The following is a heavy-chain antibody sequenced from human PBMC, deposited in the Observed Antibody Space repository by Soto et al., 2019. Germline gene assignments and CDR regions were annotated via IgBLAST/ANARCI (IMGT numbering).Heavy chain of an antibody. V-gene: IGHV3-21*01. CDR2: ISSSSSYI. D-gene: IGHD2-2*01. CDR3: AREWPRYCSSTSCYAGYFDY. J-gene: IGHJ4*02. CDR1: GFTFSSYS. Sequence: GGSLRLSCAASGFTFSSYSMNWVRQAPGKGLEWVSSISSSSSYIYYADSVKGRFTISRDNAKNSLYLQMNSLRAEDTAVYYCAREWPRYCSSTSCYAGYFDYWGQGTLVTVSS.